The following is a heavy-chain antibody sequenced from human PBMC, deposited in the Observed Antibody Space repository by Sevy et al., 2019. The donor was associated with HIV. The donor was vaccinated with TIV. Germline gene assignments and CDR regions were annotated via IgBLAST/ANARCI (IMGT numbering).Heavy chain of an antibody. V-gene: IGHV3-21*01. D-gene: IGHD3-10*01. Sequence: GGSLRLSCTASGFSFNSYDMNWVRQAPGKGLEWVASISSVSTIIYYGDSVRGRFSISRDNAKKSLYLLMNSLRVEDTAVYYCAGVVGYVSGNYYKYSNDLDVWGQGTAVTVSS. CDR3: AGVVGYVSGNYYKYSNDLDV. CDR2: ISSVSTII. J-gene: IGHJ6*02. CDR1: GFSFNSYD.